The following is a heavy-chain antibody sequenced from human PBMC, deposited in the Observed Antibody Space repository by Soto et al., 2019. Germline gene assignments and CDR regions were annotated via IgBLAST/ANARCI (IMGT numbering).Heavy chain of an antibody. Sequence: QVQLVQSGAEVKQPGASVKVSCKASGYTFTGFHIHWVRQAPGQGLEWKGWINPNGGGRNYAQKFQGWVTMTRDTWISTAYMGLRRLKSDDTAVYYCARGSVGPTTDFDYWGQGTLVAVSS. CDR2: INPNGGGR. J-gene: IGHJ4*02. CDR3: ARGSVGPTTDFDY. D-gene: IGHD1-26*01. V-gene: IGHV1-2*04. CDR1: GYTFTGFH.